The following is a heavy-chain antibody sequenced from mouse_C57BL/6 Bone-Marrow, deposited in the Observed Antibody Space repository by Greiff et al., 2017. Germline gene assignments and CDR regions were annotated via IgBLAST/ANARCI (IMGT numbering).Heavy chain of an antibody. CDR3: ARLTGTNYAMDY. CDR2: IRHKANGYTT. Sequence: EVNVVESGGGLVQPGGSLSLSCAASGFTFTDYYMSWVRQPPGKALEWLGFIRHKANGYTTEYSASVKGRFTISRDNSQSILYLQMNALRAEDSATYCCARLTGTNYAMDYWGQGTSVTVSS. J-gene: IGHJ4*01. CDR1: GFTFTDYY. V-gene: IGHV7-3*01. D-gene: IGHD4-1*01.